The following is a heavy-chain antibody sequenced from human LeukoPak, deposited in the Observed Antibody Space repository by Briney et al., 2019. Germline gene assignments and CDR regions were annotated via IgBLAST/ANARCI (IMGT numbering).Heavy chain of an antibody. J-gene: IGHJ5*02. V-gene: IGHV4-34*01. D-gene: IGHD3-10*01. CDR2: INHSGST. CDR1: GGSFSGYY. Sequence: SETLSLTCAVYGGSFSGYYWSWLRQPPGKGLEWIGEINHSGSTNYNPSLKSRVTISVDTSKNQFSLKLSSVTAADPAVYYCARSGSGSLNWFDPWGQGTLVTVSS. CDR3: ARSGSGSLNWFDP.